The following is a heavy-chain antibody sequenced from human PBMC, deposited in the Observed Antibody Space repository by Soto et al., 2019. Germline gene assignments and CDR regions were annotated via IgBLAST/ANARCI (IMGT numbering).Heavy chain of an antibody. J-gene: IGHJ4*02. D-gene: IGHD3-22*01. V-gene: IGHV3-48*02. CDR1: GFTFSSYS. Sequence: GGSLRLSCAASGFTFSSYSMNWVRQAPGKGLEWVSYISSSSSTIYYADSVKGRLTISRDNAKNSLYLQMNSLRDEDTAVYYCARDLPWYYYDSSGYYQFDYWGQGTLVTVSS. CDR2: ISSSSSTI. CDR3: ARDLPWYYYDSSGYYQFDY.